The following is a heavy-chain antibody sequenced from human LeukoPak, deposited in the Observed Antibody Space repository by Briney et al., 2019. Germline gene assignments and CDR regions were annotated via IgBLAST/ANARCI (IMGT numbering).Heavy chain of an antibody. Sequence: PGGSLRLSCAASGLTFSNHWMHWVRRAPGKGLMWVSRINRGGSRTDYADSVKGRFTISRDDAKNTLYLQLNSLRAEDTAVYFCARGGSDTAMAHDYWGQGTLVTVSS. CDR3: ARGGSDTAMAHDY. CDR1: GLTFSNHW. V-gene: IGHV3-74*01. D-gene: IGHD5-18*01. J-gene: IGHJ4*02. CDR2: INRGGSRT.